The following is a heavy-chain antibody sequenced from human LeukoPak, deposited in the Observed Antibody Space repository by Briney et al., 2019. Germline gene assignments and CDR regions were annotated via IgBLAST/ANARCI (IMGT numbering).Heavy chain of an antibody. J-gene: IGHJ6*03. CDR2: IYYSGST. CDR3: ARRGGSGSYYNGYYYYMDV. V-gene: IGHV4-39*01. Sequence: SETLSLTCTVSGGPISSSSYYWGWIRQPPGKGLEWIGSIYYSGSTYYNPSLKSRVTISVDTSKNQFSLKLSSVTAADTAVYYCARRGGSGSYYNGYYYYMDVWGKGTTVTISS. CDR1: GGPISSSSYY. D-gene: IGHD3-10*01.